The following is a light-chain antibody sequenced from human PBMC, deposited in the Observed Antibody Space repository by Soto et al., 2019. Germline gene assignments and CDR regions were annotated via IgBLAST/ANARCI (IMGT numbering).Light chain of an antibody. CDR3: QQYGSSIKT. CDR1: QSFSSNY. CDR2: GAS. J-gene: IGKJ1*01. Sequence: EIVLTQFPGTLSLSPGGRATLSCRASQSFSSNYLAWYQQRPGQPPNLLIFGASNRAPGIPDRFSGSGSGTDFTLTISRLEPEDFAVYYCQQYGSSIKTFGQGTKVDIX. V-gene: IGKV3-20*01.